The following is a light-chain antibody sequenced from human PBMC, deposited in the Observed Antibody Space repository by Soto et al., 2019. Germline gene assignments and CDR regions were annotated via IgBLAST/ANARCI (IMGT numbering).Light chain of an antibody. CDR1: QSISSY. CDR3: QQSYRTPTWT. V-gene: IGKV1-39*01. J-gene: IGKJ1*01. CDR2: AAS. Sequence: DIQMTQSPSSLSASVGDRVTITCRASQSISSYLNWYHQKPGKAPKLLIYAASSLQSGVPSRFSGSGSGTDFTLTISSLQPEDFATYYCQQSYRTPTWTFGQGTKVEIK.